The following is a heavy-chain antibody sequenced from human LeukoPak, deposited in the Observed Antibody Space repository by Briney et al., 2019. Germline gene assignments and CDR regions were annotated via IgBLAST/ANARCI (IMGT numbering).Heavy chain of an antibody. CDR1: GYFFRDYY. J-gene: IGHJ4*01. Sequence: ASVKVSCKASGYFFRDYYMHWVRQAPGQGLEWMGWINPSSGDANYAQKFQGRVTMTSDMSISTAYLELNRLRADDTAIYFCARDVHDYGGNSGFDYWGQGSLVIVSS. D-gene: IGHD4-23*01. V-gene: IGHV1-2*02. CDR2: INPSSGDA. CDR3: ARDVHDYGGNSGFDY.